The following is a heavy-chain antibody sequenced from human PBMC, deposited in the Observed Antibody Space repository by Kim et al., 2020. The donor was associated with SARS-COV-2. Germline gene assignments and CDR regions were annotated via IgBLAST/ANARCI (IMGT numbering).Heavy chain of an antibody. V-gene: IGHV3-48*03. D-gene: IGHD6-6*01. J-gene: IGHJ4*02. CDR3: ARDKGRSSALDY. Sequence: YADSVQGRFTISRDNANNSLYLQMDNLRAEDTALYYCARDKGRSSALDYWGQGTLVTVSS.